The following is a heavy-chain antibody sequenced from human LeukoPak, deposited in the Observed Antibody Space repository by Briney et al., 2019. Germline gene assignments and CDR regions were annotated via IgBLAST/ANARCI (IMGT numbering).Heavy chain of an antibody. CDR2: ISGSGGST. Sequence: GGSLRLSCAASGFTFSNSAMSWVRQAPGKGLEWVSAISGSGGSTYYADSVKGRFTISRDNSKNTLYLQMNSLRAEDTAVYYCAKDSSSYYYGSGSYYNGYDYWGQGTLVTVSS. D-gene: IGHD3-10*01. CDR3: AKDSSSYYYGSGSYYNGYDY. J-gene: IGHJ4*02. V-gene: IGHV3-23*01. CDR1: GFTFSNSA.